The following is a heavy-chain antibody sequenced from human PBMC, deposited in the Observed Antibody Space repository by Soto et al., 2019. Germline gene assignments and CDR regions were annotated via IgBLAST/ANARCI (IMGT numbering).Heavy chain of an antibody. CDR2: IYYSGST. J-gene: IGHJ5*02. Sequence: QVQLQESGPGLVKPSQTLSLTCTVSGGSISSGDYYWSWIRQPPGKGLEWIGYIYYSGSTYYNPSLKSRVTISVDTSKNQFSLKVSSVTAADTAVYYCARGQLELRFMGAAGFDPWGQGTLVTVSS. CDR1: GGSISSGDYY. CDR3: ARGQLELRFMGAAGFDP. V-gene: IGHV4-30-4*01. D-gene: IGHD1-7*01.